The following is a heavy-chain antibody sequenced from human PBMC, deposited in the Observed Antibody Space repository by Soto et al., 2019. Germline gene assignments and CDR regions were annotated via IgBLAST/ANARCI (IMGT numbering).Heavy chain of an antibody. J-gene: IGHJ4*02. D-gene: IGHD3-3*01. V-gene: IGHV3-33*01. CDR2: IWYDGSNK. CDR3: ARAYDFWSGYSGNYFDY. CDR1: GFTFSSYG. Sequence: PGGSLRLSCAASGFTFSSYGMHWVRQAPGKGLEGVAVIWYDGSNKYYADSVKGRFTISRDNSKNTLYLQMNSLIAEDTAVYYCARAYDFWSGYSGNYFDYGGQGTLVTVS.